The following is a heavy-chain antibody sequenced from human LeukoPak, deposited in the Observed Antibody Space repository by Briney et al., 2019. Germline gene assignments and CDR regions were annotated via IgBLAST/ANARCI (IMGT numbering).Heavy chain of an antibody. CDR3: ARGNYDSSGVLDY. V-gene: IGHV3-33*01. J-gene: IGHJ4*02. CDR2: IWYDGGNK. Sequence: PGGSLRLSCAASGFTLSSYGMHWVRQAPGKGLEWVAVIWYDGGNKFYADSVKGRFTISRDNSKNTLYLQMNSLRAEDTAVYYCARGNYDSSGVLDYWGQGTLVTASS. CDR1: GFTLSSYG. D-gene: IGHD3-22*01.